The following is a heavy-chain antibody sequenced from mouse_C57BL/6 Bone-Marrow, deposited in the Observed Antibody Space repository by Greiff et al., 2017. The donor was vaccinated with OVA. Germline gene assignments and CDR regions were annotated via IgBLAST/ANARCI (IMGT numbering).Heavy chain of an antibody. Sequence: VQLQQSGPVLVKPGASVKMSCKASGYTFTDYYMNWVKQSHGKSLEWIGVINPYNGGTSYNQQFKGKATLTVDKSSSTAYMELNSLTSEDSAVYYCARVRNWYYFDYWGQGTTLTVSA. D-gene: IGHD4-1*01. V-gene: IGHV1-19*01. CDR1: GYTFTDYY. CDR3: ARVRNWYYFDY. CDR2: INPYNGGT. J-gene: IGHJ2*01.